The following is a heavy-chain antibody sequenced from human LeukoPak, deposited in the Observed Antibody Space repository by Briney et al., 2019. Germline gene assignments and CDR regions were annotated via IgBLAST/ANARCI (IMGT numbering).Heavy chain of an antibody. CDR1: GFTFSSYG. CDR2: IRYDGSNK. V-gene: IGHV3-30*02. D-gene: IGHD3-22*01. Sequence: GGSLRLSCAASGFTFSSYGMHWVCQAPGKGLEWVAFIRYDGSNKYYADSVKGRFTISRDNSKNTLYLQMNSLRAEDTAVYYCAKDENYDSSGYYPSGWGQGTLVTVSS. J-gene: IGHJ4*02. CDR3: AKDENYDSSGYYPSG.